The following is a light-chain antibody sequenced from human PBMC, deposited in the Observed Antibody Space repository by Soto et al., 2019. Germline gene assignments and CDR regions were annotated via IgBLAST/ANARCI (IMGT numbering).Light chain of an antibody. V-gene: IGKV3-11*01. CDR1: QRISNS. J-gene: IGKJ3*01. Sequence: DIVLTQSPATLSLSPGERATLSCGASQRISNSLAWYQQKPGQAPRLLIFGASNRAAGIPARFSGSGSETDFALTISGLEPEDFAVYYCLLRNNGPPRFTFGPGTAVEVK. CDR2: GAS. CDR3: LLRNNGPPRFT.